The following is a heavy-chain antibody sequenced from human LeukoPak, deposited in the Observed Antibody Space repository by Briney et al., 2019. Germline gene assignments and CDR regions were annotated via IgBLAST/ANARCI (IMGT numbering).Heavy chain of an antibody. D-gene: IGHD3-16*01. V-gene: IGHV1-2*02. Sequence: ASVKVSCKTSGYTFTGYYMHWVRQAPGQGLEWMGWINPNSGGTNYAQKFQGRVTMTRDTSISTAYMELSRLRPDDTAVYYCARGLRGGPNWFDPWGQGTLVTVSS. CDR3: ARGLRGGPNWFDP. CDR2: INPNSGGT. CDR1: GYTFTGYY. J-gene: IGHJ5*02.